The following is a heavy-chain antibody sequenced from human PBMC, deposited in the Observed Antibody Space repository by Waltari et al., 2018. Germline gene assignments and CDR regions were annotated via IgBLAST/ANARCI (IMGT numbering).Heavy chain of an antibody. CDR1: GFTFSDYY. CDR3: ERPAAAATGDFDY. Sequence: QVQLVESGGGLVKPGGSLRLSCAASGFTFSDYYMSWIRQAPGKGLEWVSYMSGSGGTIYYADSVKGRFTISRDNAKNSLYLQINSLRAEDTAVYYCERPAAAATGDFDYWGQGTLVTVSS. J-gene: IGHJ4*02. D-gene: IGHD6-13*01. CDR2: MSGSGGTI. V-gene: IGHV3-11*04.